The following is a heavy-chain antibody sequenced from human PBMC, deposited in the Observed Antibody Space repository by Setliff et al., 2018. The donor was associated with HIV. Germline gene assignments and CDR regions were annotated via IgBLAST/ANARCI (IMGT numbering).Heavy chain of an antibody. J-gene: IGHJ4*02. CDR2: MNPKSGNT. Sequence: GASVKVSCKASGYNFTSHDINWVRQAPGQRLEWMGWMNPKSGNTGYARKFQGRVTMTRKTSISTAYMELRSLRSDDTAVYYCARGYCSSTSCYGIYYFDNWGQGTPVTVSS. D-gene: IGHD2-2*01. CDR3: ARGYCSSTSCYGIYYFDN. CDR1: GYNFTSHD. V-gene: IGHV1-8*01.